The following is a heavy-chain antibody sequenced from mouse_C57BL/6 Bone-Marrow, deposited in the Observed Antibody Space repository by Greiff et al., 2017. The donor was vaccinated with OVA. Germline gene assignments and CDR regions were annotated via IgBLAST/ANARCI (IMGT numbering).Heavy chain of an antibody. D-gene: IGHD2-1*01. J-gene: IGHJ3*01. CDR3: ARGHYCNYEGAY. Sequence: QVQLQQSGAELARPGASVKLSCKASGYTFTSYGISWVKQRPGQGLEWIGEIYPRSGNTYYNEKFKGKATLTANKSSSAAYMELRSLTSEDSAVYFCARGHYCNYEGAYWGQGTLVTVSA. CDR2: IYPRSGNT. V-gene: IGHV1-81*01. CDR1: GYTFTSYG.